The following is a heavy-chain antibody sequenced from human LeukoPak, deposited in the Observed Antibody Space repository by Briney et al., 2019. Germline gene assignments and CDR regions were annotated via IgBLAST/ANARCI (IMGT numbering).Heavy chain of an antibody. D-gene: IGHD2-15*01. Sequence: SGGSLRLSCAASGFTFRRYWMSWVRQAPGKGLEWLANIKEDGSGKYYVDSVKGRFTISRDNAKNSLYLQMNSLRAEDTAVYYCARDDIATYDYWGQGTLVTVSS. V-gene: IGHV3-7*01. CDR3: ARDDIATYDY. CDR2: IKEDGSGK. J-gene: IGHJ4*02. CDR1: GFTFRRYW.